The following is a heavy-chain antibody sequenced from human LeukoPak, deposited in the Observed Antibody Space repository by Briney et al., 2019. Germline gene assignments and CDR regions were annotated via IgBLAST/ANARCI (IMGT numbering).Heavy chain of an antibody. CDR2: INSDGSST. Sequence: PGGSLGLSCAASGFTFSSYWMHWVRQAPGKGLVWVSRINSDGSSTSYADSVKGRFTISRDNAKNTLYLQMNSLRAEDTAVYYCAREKTYYDFWSGYYQAADAFDIWGQGTMVTVSS. V-gene: IGHV3-74*01. CDR1: GFTFSSYW. J-gene: IGHJ3*02. D-gene: IGHD3-3*01. CDR3: AREKTYYDFWSGYYQAADAFDI.